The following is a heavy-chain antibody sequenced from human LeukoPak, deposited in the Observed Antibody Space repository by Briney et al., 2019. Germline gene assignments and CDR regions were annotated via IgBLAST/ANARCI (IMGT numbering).Heavy chain of an antibody. CDR1: GFTFSSYA. CDR3: AREGLRGRNYFDY. CDR2: ISYDGSNK. J-gene: IGHJ4*02. Sequence: GGSLRLSCAASGFTFSSYAMHWVRQAPGKGLEWVAVISYDGSNKYYADSVKGRFTISRDNSKNTLYLQMNSLRAEDMAVYYCAREGLRGRNYFDYWGQGTLVTVSS. V-gene: IGHV3-30-3*01. D-gene: IGHD4-17*01.